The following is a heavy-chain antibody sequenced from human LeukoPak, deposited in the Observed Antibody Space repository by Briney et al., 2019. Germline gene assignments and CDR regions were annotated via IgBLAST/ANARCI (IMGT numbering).Heavy chain of an antibody. J-gene: IGHJ6*02. CDR1: GGSFSGYY. CDR2: INHSGST. CDR3: AKGHYYGSGGVYYYYGMDV. V-gene: IGHV4-34*01. D-gene: IGHD3-10*01. Sequence: SETLSLTCAVYGGSFSGYYWSWIRQPPGKGLEWIGEINHSGSTNYNPSLKSRVTISVDTSKNQFSLKLSSVTAADTAVYYCAKGHYYGSGGVYYYYGMDVWGQGTTVTVSS.